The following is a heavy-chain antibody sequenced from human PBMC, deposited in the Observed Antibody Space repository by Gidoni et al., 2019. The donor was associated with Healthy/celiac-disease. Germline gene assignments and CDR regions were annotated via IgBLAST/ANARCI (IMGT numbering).Heavy chain of an antibody. D-gene: IGHD5-18*01. CDR2: IYSGGST. J-gene: IGHJ4*02. V-gene: IGHV3-66*01. CDR1: GFTVSSNY. CDR3: ARGSWAMGALGFDY. Sequence: EVQLVESGGGLVQPGGSLRLSCAASGFTVSSNYMSWVRQAPGKGLGWVSVIYSGGSTYYADSVKGRFTISRDNSKNTLYLQMNSLRAEDTAVYYCARGSWAMGALGFDYWGQGTLVTVSS.